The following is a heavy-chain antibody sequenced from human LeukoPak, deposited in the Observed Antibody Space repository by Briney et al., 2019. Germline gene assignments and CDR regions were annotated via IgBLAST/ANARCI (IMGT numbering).Heavy chain of an antibody. V-gene: IGHV3-30*18. CDR1: GFTFSSYG. CDR2: ISYGGSNK. D-gene: IGHD3-10*01. J-gene: IGHJ6*02. Sequence: GGSLRLSCAASGFTFSSYGMHWVRQAPGKGLEWVAVISYGGSNKYYADSVKGRFTISRDNSKNTLYLQMNSLRAEDTAVYYCAKGTSLWFGVFGMDVWGQGTTVTVSS. CDR3: AKGTSLWFGVFGMDV.